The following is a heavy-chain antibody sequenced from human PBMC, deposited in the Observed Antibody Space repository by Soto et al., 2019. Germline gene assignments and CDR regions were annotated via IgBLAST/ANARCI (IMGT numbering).Heavy chain of an antibody. CDR3: AREFFSGNIAAAGKGYYYGMDV. J-gene: IGHJ6*02. CDR2: INPSGGST. D-gene: IGHD6-13*01. V-gene: IGHV1-46*01. CDR1: GYTFTSYY. Sequence: QVQLVQSGAEVKKPGASVKVSCKASGYTFTSYYMHWVRQAPGQGLEWMGIINPSGGSTSYAQKFQGRVTMTRDTSTSTVYMELSSLRSEDTAVYYCAREFFSGNIAAAGKGYYYGMDVWGQGTTVTVSS.